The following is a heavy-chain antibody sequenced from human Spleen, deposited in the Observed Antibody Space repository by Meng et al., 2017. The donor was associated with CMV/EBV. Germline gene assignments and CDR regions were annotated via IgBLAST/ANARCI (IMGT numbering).Heavy chain of an antibody. Sequence: ASVKVSCKASGYTFTSYDINWVRQATGQGLEWMGWMNPNSGNTGYAQKFQGRVTMTRNTSISTAYMELSSLRSEDTAVYHCARDLGYCSSTRCNWFDPWGQGALVTVSS. D-gene: IGHD2-2*01. CDR3: ARDLGYCSSTRCNWFDP. CDR1: GYTFTSYD. V-gene: IGHV1-8*01. CDR2: MNPNSGNT. J-gene: IGHJ5*02.